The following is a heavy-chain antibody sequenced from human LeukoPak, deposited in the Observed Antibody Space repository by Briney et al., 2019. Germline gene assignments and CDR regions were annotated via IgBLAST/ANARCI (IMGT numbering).Heavy chain of an antibody. Sequence: PGGSLRLSCAASGFTFSSYGMPWVRLAPGKGLEWVAVIWYDGSNKYYADSVKGRFTISRANSKNTMYLQMNSLRAEDTAVYYCAPSLGIVEGVDYWGQGTLVTVSS. J-gene: IGHJ4*02. CDR2: IWYDGSNK. CDR3: APSLGIVEGVDY. V-gene: IGHV3-30*02. D-gene: IGHD3-16*02. CDR1: GFTFSSYG.